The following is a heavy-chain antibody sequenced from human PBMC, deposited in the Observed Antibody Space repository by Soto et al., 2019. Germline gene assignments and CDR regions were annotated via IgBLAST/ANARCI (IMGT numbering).Heavy chain of an antibody. Sequence: EVHLVESGGGSVQPGGSLRLSCAASGFTFSNYDMHWVRQTTGKGLEWVSAIGTTGDPYYPGSVKGRFTISRDNAKNSVELQMNSLTGEDTGVYVCGRGSRGGYSEVDCWGQGTLGTGSS. CDR3: GRGSRGGYSEVDC. J-gene: IGHJ4*02. V-gene: IGHV3-13*05. CDR1: GFTFSNYD. D-gene: IGHD3-10*01. CDR2: IGTTGDP.